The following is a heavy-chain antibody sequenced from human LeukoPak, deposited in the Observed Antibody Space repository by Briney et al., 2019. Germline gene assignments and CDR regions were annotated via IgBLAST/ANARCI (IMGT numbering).Heavy chain of an antibody. J-gene: IGHJ5*02. CDR3: AREGYGDNWCDP. V-gene: IGHV4-30-4*01. CDR1: GGSISSGDYY. Sequence: SETLSLTCTVSGGSISSGDYYWSWIRQPRGKGLEWIWYIYYSRSTYYDPSLQSRVTISVATSKNQFSLKLSSGPAADTAVYYCAREGYGDNWCDPWGQGTLVSVSS. CDR2: IYYSRST. D-gene: IGHD4-17*01.